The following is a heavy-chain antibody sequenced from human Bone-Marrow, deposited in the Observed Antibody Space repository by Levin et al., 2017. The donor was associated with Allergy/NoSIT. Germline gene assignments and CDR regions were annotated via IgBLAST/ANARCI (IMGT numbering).Heavy chain of an antibody. D-gene: IGHD2-15*01. J-gene: IGHJ5*02. CDR2: IYYSGST. CDR1: GGSISSSSYY. CDR3: ARLLGYCSGGSCYSASEMGGNWFDP. V-gene: IGHV4-39*01. Sequence: GSLRLSCTVSGGSISSSSYYWGWIRQPPGKGLEWIGSIYYSGSTYYNPSLKSRVTISVDTSKNQFSLKLSSVTAADTAVYYCARLLGYCSGGSCYSASEMGGNWFDPWGQGTLVTVSS.